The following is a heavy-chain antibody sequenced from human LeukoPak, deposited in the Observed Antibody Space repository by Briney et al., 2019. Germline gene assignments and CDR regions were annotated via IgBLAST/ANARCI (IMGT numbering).Heavy chain of an antibody. CDR3: ARRAGAYSHPYDY. Sequence: GGSLRLSCTVSGFTVSSNSMSRVRQAPGKGLEWVSFIYRDNTHYSDSVKGRFTISRDNSKNTLYLQMNSLRAEDTAVYYCARRAGAYSHPYDYWGQGTLVTVSS. V-gene: IGHV3-53*01. D-gene: IGHD4/OR15-4a*01. CDR1: GFTVSSNS. J-gene: IGHJ4*02. CDR2: IYRDNT.